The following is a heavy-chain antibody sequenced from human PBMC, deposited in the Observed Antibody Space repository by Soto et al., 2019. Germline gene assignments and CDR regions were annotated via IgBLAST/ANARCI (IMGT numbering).Heavy chain of an antibody. J-gene: IGHJ2*01. CDR2: LSYDGSNK. Sequence: QVQLVESGGGVVQPGRSLRLSCAASGFTFSSYGMPWVRQAPGKGLEWVAVLSYDGSNKYYADSVKGRFTISRDNSKNTLYLQMNSLRDEDTAVYYCAKDTDTAMVFGYFDRWGRGTLVTVSS. CDR3: AKDTDTAMVFGYFDR. D-gene: IGHD5-18*01. V-gene: IGHV3-30*18. CDR1: GFTFSSYG.